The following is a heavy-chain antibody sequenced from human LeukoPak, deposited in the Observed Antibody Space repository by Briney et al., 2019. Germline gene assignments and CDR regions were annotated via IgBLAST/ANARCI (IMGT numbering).Heavy chain of an antibody. CDR1: GFTFSSYA. V-gene: IGHV3-48*01. J-gene: IGHJ3*02. Sequence: GGSLRLSCAASGFTFSSYAMSWVRQAPGKGLEWVSYISSSSSTIYYADSVKGRFTISRDNAKNSLYLQMNSLRAEDTAVYYCASSTDPDDSSGYYYWFYAFDIWGQGTMVTVSS. CDR3: ASSTDPDDSSGYYYWFYAFDI. D-gene: IGHD3-22*01. CDR2: ISSSSSTI.